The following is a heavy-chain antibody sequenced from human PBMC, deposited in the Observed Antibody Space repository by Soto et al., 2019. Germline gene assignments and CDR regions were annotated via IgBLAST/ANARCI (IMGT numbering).Heavy chain of an antibody. V-gene: IGHV4-59*01. Sequence: PSETLSLTCTVSGGSISSYYWSWIRQPPGKGLEWIGYIYYSGSTNYNPSLKSRVTISVDTSKNQFSLKLSSVTAADTAVYYCARGYCSGGSCPRNWFDPWGQGTLVTVSS. CDR1: GGSISSYY. CDR3: ARGYCSGGSCPRNWFDP. J-gene: IGHJ5*02. D-gene: IGHD2-15*01. CDR2: IYYSGST.